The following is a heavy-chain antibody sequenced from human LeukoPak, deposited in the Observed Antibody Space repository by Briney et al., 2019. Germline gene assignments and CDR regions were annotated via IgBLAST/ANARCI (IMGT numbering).Heavy chain of an antibody. Sequence: SETLSLTCTVPSDSITNSYYWGWIRQPPGKGLEWIGSIYHSGSSYYNPSLKSRVTISIDTSKNQFSLELNSVTAADTAVYYCARDGQQLGHDYWGQGTLVTVSS. D-gene: IGHD6-13*01. CDR2: IYHSGSS. V-gene: IGHV4-38-2*02. CDR3: ARDGQQLGHDY. CDR1: SDSITNSYY. J-gene: IGHJ4*02.